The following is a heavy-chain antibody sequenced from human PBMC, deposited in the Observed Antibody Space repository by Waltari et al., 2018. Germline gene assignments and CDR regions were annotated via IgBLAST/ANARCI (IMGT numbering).Heavy chain of an antibody. CDR3: ATDRYSSGWYAVHYGMDV. D-gene: IGHD6-19*01. Sequence: EVQLVASGGGLIQPGGSLRLSCAASGFTVSSNYMSWVRQAPGRGLEWVSVLYSVVSTYNADSGKGRFTISRDNSKNTLYLKMNSLRAEDTAVYYCATDRYSSGWYAVHYGMDVWGQGTTVTVSS. CDR1: GFTVSSNY. V-gene: IGHV3-53*01. J-gene: IGHJ6*02. CDR2: LYSVVST.